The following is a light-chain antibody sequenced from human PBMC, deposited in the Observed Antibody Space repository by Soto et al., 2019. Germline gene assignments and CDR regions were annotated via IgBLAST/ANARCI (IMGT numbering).Light chain of an antibody. V-gene: IGKV3-15*01. J-gene: IGKJ2*01. CDR1: QSVSSN. CDR2: GAS. Sequence: EIVMTQSPATLSVSPGERATLSCRASQSVSSNLAWYQQKPGQAPRLLIYGASTRATGIPARFSGSGSGTEFTLTISSLQSEYFAVYYCHSATFGQGTKLEIK. CDR3: HSAT.